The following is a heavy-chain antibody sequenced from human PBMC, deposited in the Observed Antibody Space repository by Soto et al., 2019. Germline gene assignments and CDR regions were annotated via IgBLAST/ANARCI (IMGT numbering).Heavy chain of an antibody. J-gene: IGHJ4*02. D-gene: IGHD3-22*01. CDR2: ISTYNGNT. CDR3: ARGPTDYYDKSGDYCLDY. Sequence: QVQLVQSGAEVKRPGASVMVSCKGTGYSFITYSMSWVRQAPGQGLEWVGWISTYNGNTKYVESLQGRVTMTTDTTTSTAYMELRSLRSDDTAVYYCARGPTDYYDKSGDYCLDYWGQGTLVTVSP. V-gene: IGHV1-18*01. CDR1: GYSFITYS.